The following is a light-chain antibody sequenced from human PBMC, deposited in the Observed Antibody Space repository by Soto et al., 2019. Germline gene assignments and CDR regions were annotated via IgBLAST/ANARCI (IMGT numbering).Light chain of an antibody. V-gene: IGLV2-11*01. CDR1: SSDVGGYNY. CDR3: CSYAGSYTYV. J-gene: IGLJ1*01. CDR2: DVS. Sequence: QSVLTQPRSVSGSPGQSVTISYTGTSSDVGGYNYVSWYQQHPGKAPELMIYDVSKRPSGVPDRFSGSKSGNTASLTISGLQAEDEADYYCCSYAGSYTYVFGTGTRPPS.